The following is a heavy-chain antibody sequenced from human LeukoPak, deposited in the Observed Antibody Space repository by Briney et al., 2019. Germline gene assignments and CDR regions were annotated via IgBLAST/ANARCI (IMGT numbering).Heavy chain of an antibody. V-gene: IGHV3-74*01. CDR2: INSDGSST. CDR3: ARDTSGEVGYFDY. J-gene: IGHJ4*02. CDR1: GFTFSSYW. D-gene: IGHD3-16*01. Sequence: GGSLRLSCAASGFTFSSYWMHWVRQAPGKGLVWVSRINSDGSSTSYADSVKGRFTISRDNAKNTLYHQMNSLRAEDTAVYYCARDTSGEVGYFDYWGQGTLVTVSS.